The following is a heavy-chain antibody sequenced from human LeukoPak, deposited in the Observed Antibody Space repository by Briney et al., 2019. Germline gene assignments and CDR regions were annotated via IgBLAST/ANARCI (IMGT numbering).Heavy chain of an antibody. V-gene: IGHV4-39*07. CDR3: ARSVEGYCSGGSCYSYSYYMDV. D-gene: IGHD2-15*01. CDR2: IYYSGST. Sequence: SETLSLTCTVSGGSISSNIYYWAWIRQPPGKGLEWIGTIYYSGSTNYNPSLKSRVTISVDTSKNQFSLKLSSVTAADTAVYYCARSVEGYCSGGSCYSYSYYMDVWGKGTTVTVSS. J-gene: IGHJ6*03. CDR1: GGSISSNIYY.